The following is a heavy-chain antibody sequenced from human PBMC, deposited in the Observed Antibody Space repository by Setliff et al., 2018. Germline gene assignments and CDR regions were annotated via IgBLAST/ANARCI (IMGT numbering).Heavy chain of an antibody. Sequence: PGGSLRLSCAASGFTFSSYAMSWVRQAPGKGLEWVANIKQDGSEKYYVDSVKGRFTISRDNAKNSLYLQMNSLRAEDTAVYYCARDGGDYWGQGTLVTVSS. D-gene: IGHD3-16*01. CDR3: ARDGGDY. CDR2: IKQDGSEK. V-gene: IGHV3-7*01. CDR1: GFTFSSYA. J-gene: IGHJ4*02.